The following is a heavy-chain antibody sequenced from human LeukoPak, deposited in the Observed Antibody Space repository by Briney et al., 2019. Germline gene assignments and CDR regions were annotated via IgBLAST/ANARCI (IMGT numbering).Heavy chain of an antibody. V-gene: IGHV3-53*01. CDR3: TRGGGGSFPHY. CDR2: IYSGGST. J-gene: IGHJ4*01. CDR1: GFTVSSNF. D-gene: IGHD2-21*01. Sequence: GGSLRPSCAASGFTVSSNFLSWVRQPPGRGLEWVSDIYSGGSTYYADSVKCPLTISRDNSKATLYLQMNSLRAEDTAVYYCTRGGGGSFPHY.